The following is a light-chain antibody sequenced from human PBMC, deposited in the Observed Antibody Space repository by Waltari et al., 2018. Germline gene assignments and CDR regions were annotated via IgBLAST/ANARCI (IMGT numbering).Light chain of an antibody. CDR2: GAS. J-gene: IGKJ2*01. Sequence: ETVMTQSPSTLSLSPGDRATLSCRASQSVSTNLAWSQKKPGQAPRLRIDGASIRATGIPARFSGRGAGTEFTLTISSLQSEDFAVYYCQQYNNWPPYIFGQGSQLEI. CDR1: QSVSTN. CDR3: QQYNNWPPYI. V-gene: IGKV3-15*01.